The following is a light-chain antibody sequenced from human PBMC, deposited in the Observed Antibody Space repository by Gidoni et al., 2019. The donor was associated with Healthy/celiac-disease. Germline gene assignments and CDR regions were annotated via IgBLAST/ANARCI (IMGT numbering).Light chain of an antibody. V-gene: IGKV1-39*01. CDR2: AAS. CDR3: QQXXSTXLT. J-gene: IGKJ4*01. Sequence: QMTQSPSSLSASVGDRVTITCRASQSISSYLNWYQQKPGKAPKLLIYAASSLQSGVPSRFXXSGXXTDFTLTIXXLQPXDFATYXCQQXXSTXLTFXGGTKVEIK. CDR1: QSISSY.